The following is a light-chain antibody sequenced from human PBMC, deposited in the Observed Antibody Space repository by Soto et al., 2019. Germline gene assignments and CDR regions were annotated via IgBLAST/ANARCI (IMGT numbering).Light chain of an antibody. V-gene: IGLV1-44*01. Sequence: QSVLTQEPSASGTPGQRVTISCTGGTSNIGRYTVNWYQQFAGAAPKLLIYSGNQRPSGVPDRFSGSWSGISASLAISGLQSEDEADYYCSVWDDSLRGVLFGGGTQLTVL. CDR3: SVWDDSLRGVL. J-gene: IGLJ2*01. CDR1: TSNIGRYT. CDR2: SGN.